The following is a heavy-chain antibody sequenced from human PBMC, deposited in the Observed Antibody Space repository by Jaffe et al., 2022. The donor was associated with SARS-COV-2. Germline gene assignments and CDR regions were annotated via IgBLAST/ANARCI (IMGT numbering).Heavy chain of an antibody. Sequence: EVQLVESGGGLVQPGGSLRLSCAASGFTFSSYAMSWVRQAPGKGLEWVSAISGSGGSTYYADSVKGRFTISRDNSKNTLYLQMNSLRAEDTAVYYCAKAYGGNTHYYYYMDVWGKGTTVTVSS. D-gene: IGHD4-17*01. CDR2: ISGSGGST. CDR3: AKAYGGNTHYYYYMDV. V-gene: IGHV3-23*04. CDR1: GFTFSSYA. J-gene: IGHJ6*03.